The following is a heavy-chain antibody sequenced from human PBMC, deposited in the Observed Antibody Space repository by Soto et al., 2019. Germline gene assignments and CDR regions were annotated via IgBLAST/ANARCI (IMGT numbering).Heavy chain of an antibody. CDR3: ARGYPRSILSTALTNSYWFDS. J-gene: IGHJ5*01. CDR2: INHRRTT. Sequence: QVQLQQWGTGLLKPSETLSLHCAVYGESLRGYYWSWIRQTPAMGLEWIGEINHRRTTNHDSSLNSLAIISIDTSKNQVSLRLNYVTAADTAVYYCARGYPRSILSTALTNSYWFDSWGQGTLVTVSS. V-gene: IGHV4-34*04. D-gene: IGHD2-21*01. CDR1: GESLRGYY.